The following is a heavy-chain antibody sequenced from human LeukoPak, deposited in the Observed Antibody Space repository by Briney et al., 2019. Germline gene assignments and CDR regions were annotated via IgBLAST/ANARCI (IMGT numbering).Heavy chain of an antibody. CDR2: ISGSDRST. CDR3: AKDTSVGAFDI. D-gene: IGHD5/OR15-5a*01. J-gene: IGHJ3*02. CDR1: GFTFSSYA. V-gene: IGHV3-23*01. Sequence: GGSLRLSCAASGFTFSSYAMSWVRQAPGKGLEWVSGISGSDRSTYYADSVKGRFIISRDNSKNTLYLQMNSLRAEDTAVYYCAKDTSVGAFDIWGQGTMVTASS.